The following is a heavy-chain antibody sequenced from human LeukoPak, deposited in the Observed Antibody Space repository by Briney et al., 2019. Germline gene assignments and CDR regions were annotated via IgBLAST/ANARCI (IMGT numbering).Heavy chain of an antibody. CDR1: GGSISSYY. V-gene: IGHV4-59*12. Sequence: SETLSLTCTVSGGSISSYYWSWIRQPPGKGLEWIGYIYYSGSTNYNPSLKSRVTMSVDTSKNQFSLKLSSVTAADTAVYYCARGGDSSGYEYYFDYWGQGTLVTVSS. D-gene: IGHD3-22*01. CDR2: IYYSGST. J-gene: IGHJ4*02. CDR3: ARGGDSSGYEYYFDY.